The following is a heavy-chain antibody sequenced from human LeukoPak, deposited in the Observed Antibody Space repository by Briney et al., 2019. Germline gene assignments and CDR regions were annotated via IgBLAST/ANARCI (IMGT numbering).Heavy chain of an antibody. Sequence: PGGSLRLSCTASGFTLSSYSLNWVRQAPGKGLEWVSSVSTGSNYIYYADSVKGRFTISRDNDKNSLYLQMNSLRVEDTAVYYCARVQGCGGDCYFYYYYYGMDVWGQGTTVTVSS. CDR3: ARVQGCGGDCYFYYYYYGMDV. CDR2: VSTGSNYI. D-gene: IGHD2-21*02. J-gene: IGHJ6*02. V-gene: IGHV3-21*01. CDR1: GFTLSSYS.